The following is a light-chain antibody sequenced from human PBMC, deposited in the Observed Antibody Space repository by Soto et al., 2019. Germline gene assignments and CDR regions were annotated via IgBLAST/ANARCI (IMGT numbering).Light chain of an antibody. CDR2: DAS. CDR3: QQADSFPWT. V-gene: IGKV1-12*01. J-gene: IGKJ1*01. Sequence: DIQMTQSPPSVSASVGDRVTITCRASQGISTWLVWYQQKPGKAPKPLIYDASSLQSGVPTRFGGSGSGTDFILTISSLQPEDFATYYCQQADSFPWTFGQGTKVEIK. CDR1: QGISTW.